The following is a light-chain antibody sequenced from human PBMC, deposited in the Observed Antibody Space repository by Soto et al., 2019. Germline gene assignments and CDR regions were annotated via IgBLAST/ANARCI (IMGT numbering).Light chain of an antibody. CDR1: QSLLQSNGYSY. V-gene: IGKV2-28*01. CDR2: LGS. CDR3: MQSLETPRT. J-gene: IGKJ2*02. Sequence: DIVMTQSPLSLPVTPGGPASISCRSSQSLLQSNGYSYVDWYLQKPGQSPQLLFFLGSNRAAGVPDRFSGSGSGTDFTLKISRVVAEDVGTDYCMQSLETPRTLGQGTKLEIK.